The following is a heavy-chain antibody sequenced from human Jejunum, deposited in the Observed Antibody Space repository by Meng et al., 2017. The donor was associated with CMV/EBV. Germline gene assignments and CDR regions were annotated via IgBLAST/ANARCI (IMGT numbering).Heavy chain of an antibody. CDR3: ARRYYYDSSGYYLDY. CDR1: GFTVISNY. CDR2: IYAGGGT. J-gene: IGHJ4*02. V-gene: IGHV3-66*02. Sequence: SGFTVISNYMSWVRQAPGKGLEWVSVIYAGGGTYYVDSVKGRFTISRDNSKNTLFLQMNSLRAEDTAIYYCARRYYYDSSGYYLDYWGQGTRVTVSS. D-gene: IGHD3-22*01.